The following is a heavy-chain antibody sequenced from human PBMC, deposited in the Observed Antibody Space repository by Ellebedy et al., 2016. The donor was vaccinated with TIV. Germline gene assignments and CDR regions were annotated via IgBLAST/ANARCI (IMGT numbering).Heavy chain of an antibody. D-gene: IGHD3-22*01. CDR3: ARDGGYYYDSSGPYNWFDP. CDR2: ISYDGSNK. V-gene: IGHV3-30*03. CDR1: GFTFSRYG. Sequence: PGGSLRLSCAASGFTFSRYGMHWVRQAPGKGLEWMAVISYDGSNKYYADSVNGRFTISRDNFKNTLYLQMNSLRDEDTAVYYCARDGGYYYDSSGPYNWFDPWGQGTLVTVSS. J-gene: IGHJ5*02.